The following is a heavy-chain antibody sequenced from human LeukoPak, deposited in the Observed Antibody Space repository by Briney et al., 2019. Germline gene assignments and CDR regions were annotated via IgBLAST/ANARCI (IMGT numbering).Heavy chain of an antibody. D-gene: IGHD2-2*01. CDR1: GYTFTGYY. V-gene: IGHV1-2*02. Sequence: ASVKVSCKASGYTFTGYYMHWVRQAPGQGLEWMGWINPNSGGANYAQKFQGRVTMTRDTSISTAYMELSRLRSDDTAVYYCARLLVPAVSRYYYYYMDVWGKGTTVTVSS. CDR3: ARLLVPAVSRYYYYYMDV. CDR2: INPNSGGA. J-gene: IGHJ6*03.